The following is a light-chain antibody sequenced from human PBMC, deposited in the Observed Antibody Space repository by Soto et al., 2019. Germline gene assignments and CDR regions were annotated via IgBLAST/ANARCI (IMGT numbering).Light chain of an antibody. CDR2: DVS. CDR1: SSDVGGYNY. CDR3: NSYTPSSTHI. Sequence: QSALTQPASVSGSPGQSITISCTGTSSDVGGYNYVSWYQQHPGKAPKLIIYDVSNRPSGVSNRFSGSKSGNTASLTISGLQTEDEADYYCNSYTPSSTHIFGGGTKLTVL. V-gene: IGLV2-14*01. J-gene: IGLJ2*01.